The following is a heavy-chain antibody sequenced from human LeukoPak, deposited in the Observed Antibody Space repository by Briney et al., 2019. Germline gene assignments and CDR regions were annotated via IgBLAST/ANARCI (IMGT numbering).Heavy chain of an antibody. CDR2: IRNAGDGYTT. J-gene: IGHJ4*02. CDR3: EASGYTPWYFDY. CDR1: GFSLSDHY. D-gene: IGHD3-22*01. V-gene: IGHV3-72*01. Sequence: GGSLRLSCAASGFSLSDHYMDWVRQAPGQGPELIGHIRNAGDGYTTEYAASVKGRFTVSRDDSKNSLYLQMNSLKPEDTAVYYCEASGYTPWYFDYWGQGTLVTVSS.